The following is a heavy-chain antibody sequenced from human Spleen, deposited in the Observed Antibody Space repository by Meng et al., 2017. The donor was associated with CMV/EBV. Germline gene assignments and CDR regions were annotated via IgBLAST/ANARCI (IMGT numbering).Heavy chain of an antibody. CDR1: GLTFSNFV. D-gene: IGHD3-10*01. CDR3: ARLRYGSGSYIDY. CDR2: IYSGGST. V-gene: IGHV3-53*01. J-gene: IGHJ4*02. Sequence: GESLKISCAASGLTFSNFVMSWVRQTPGKGLEWVSVIYSGGSTYYADSVKGRFTISRDNSKNTLYLQMNSLRAEDTAVYYCARLRYGSGSYIDYWGQGTLVTVSS.